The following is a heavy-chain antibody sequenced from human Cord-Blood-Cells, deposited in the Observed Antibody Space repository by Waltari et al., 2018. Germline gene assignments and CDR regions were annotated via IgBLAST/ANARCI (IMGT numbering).Heavy chain of an antibody. J-gene: IGHJ5*02. CDR2: IYYSGST. V-gene: IGHV4-39*01. D-gene: IGHD7-27*01. CDR1: ISSSSYY. Sequence: ISSSSYYWGWIRQPPGKGLEWIGSIYYSGSTYYNPSLKSRVTISVDTSKNQFSLKLSSVTAADTAVYYCARQTGNWFDPWGQGTLVTVSS. CDR3: ARQTGNWFDP.